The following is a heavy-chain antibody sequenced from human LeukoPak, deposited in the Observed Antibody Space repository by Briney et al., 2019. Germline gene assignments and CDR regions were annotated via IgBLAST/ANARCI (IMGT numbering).Heavy chain of an antibody. J-gene: IGHJ4*02. CDR3: ASIYGDY. CDR1: GFTFSSYW. Sequence: PGGSLRLSCAASGFTFSSYWMTWVRQAPGKGLEWVANIKPDGNEQNYVDSVKGRFTISRDNAKNSLYLQVDSLRAEDTAVYYCASIYGDYWGQGTLVTVSS. CDR2: IKPDGNEQ. V-gene: IGHV3-7*05. D-gene: IGHD2-2*02.